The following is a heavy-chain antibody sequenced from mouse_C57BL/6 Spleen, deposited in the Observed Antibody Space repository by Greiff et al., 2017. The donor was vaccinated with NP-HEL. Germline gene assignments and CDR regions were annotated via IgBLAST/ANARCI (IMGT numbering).Heavy chain of an antibody. CDR1: GYTFTDYY. D-gene: IGHD1-1*01. CDR2: INPYNGGT. Sequence: EVQLQQSGPVLVKPGASVKMSCKASGYTFTDYYMNWVKQSHGKSLEWIGVINPYNGGTSYNQKFKGKATLTVDKSSSTAYMELNSLTSEDSAVYYCAREDYYGSPWFAYWGQGTLVTVSA. V-gene: IGHV1-19*01. CDR3: AREDYYGSPWFAY. J-gene: IGHJ3*01.